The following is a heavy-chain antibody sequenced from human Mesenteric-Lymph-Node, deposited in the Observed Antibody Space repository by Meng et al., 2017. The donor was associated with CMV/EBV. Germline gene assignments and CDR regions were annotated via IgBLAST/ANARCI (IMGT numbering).Heavy chain of an antibody. CDR3: ARSGWDSHSPSDNVNYFGY. J-gene: IGHJ4*02. V-gene: IGHV3-21*01. CDR1: GFTFNSYG. Sequence: GGSLRLSCAASGFTFNSYGMSWVRQAPGKGLEWVSYISSSSGYIYYADSVKGRFTISRDNAKNSLYLQMNSLRAEDTAVYYCARSGWDSHSPSDNVNYFGYWGEGTLVTVSS. CDR2: ISSSSGYI. D-gene: IGHD6-19*01.